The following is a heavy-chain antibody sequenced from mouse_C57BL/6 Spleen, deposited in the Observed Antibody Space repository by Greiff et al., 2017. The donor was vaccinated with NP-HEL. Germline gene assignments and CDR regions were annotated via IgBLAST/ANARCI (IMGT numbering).Heavy chain of an antibody. V-gene: IGHV1-15*01. CDR1: GYTFTDYD. Sequence: QVQLQQSGAELVRPGASVTLSCKASGYTFTDYDMHWVKQTPVHGLEWIGAIDPETGGTAYNQKFKGKAILTADKSSSTAYMELRGLSSEDSAVYYCSRSYPLDYWGQGTTLTVSS. CDR2: IDPETGGT. D-gene: IGHD1-1*01. J-gene: IGHJ2*01. CDR3: SRSYPLDY.